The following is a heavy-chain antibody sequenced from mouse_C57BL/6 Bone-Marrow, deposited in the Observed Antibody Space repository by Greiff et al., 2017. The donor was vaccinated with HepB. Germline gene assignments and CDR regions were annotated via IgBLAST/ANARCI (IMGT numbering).Heavy chain of an antibody. CDR1: GFTFSDYG. J-gene: IGHJ2*01. V-gene: IGHV5-17*01. D-gene: IGHD2-3*01. Sequence: EVKLVESGGGLVKPGGSLKLSCAASGFTFSDYGMHWVRQAPEKGLEWVAYISSGSSTIYYADTVKGRFTISRDNAKNTLFLQMTSLRSEDTAMYYCATTFYDGYYVGYWGQGTTLTVST. CDR2: ISSGSSTI. CDR3: ATTFYDGYYVGY.